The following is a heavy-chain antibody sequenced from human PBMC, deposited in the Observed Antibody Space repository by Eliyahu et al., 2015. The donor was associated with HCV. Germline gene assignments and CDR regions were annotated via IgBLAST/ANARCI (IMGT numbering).Heavy chain of an antibody. J-gene: IGHJ3*02. V-gene: IGHV1-18*04. Sequence: QVQLVQSGAEVKKPGASVKVSCKASGYXFTSXGISWXRQAPGQGLEGVGWISAYNGNTNYAQKLQGRVTMTTDTSTSTAYMELRSLRSDDTAVYYCARGPTYYDILTGYSQRRDAFDIWGQGTMVTVSS. CDR3: ARGPTYYDILTGYSQRRDAFDI. CDR1: GYXFTSXG. CDR2: ISAYNGNT. D-gene: IGHD3-9*01.